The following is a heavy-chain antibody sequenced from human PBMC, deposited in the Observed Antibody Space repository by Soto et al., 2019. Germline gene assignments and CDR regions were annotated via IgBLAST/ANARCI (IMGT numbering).Heavy chain of an antibody. CDR3: ARDGITAAGTMDYYNYYGMDV. D-gene: IGHD6-13*01. V-gene: IGHV1-18*01. J-gene: IGHJ6*02. Sequence: QGQLVQSGAEVKKPGASVKVSCKTSGYSFTSYGISWVRQAPGQGLEWMAWISAYNGNTDYAQKLKGRVTMTTETSTSTVNMELRSLRFDDTAVYYCARDGITAAGTMDYYNYYGMDVWGQGTTVTVSS. CDR2: ISAYNGNT. CDR1: GYSFTSYG.